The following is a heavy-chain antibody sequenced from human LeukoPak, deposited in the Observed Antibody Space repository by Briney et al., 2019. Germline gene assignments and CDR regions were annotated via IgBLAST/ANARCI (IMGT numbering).Heavy chain of an antibody. J-gene: IGHJ6*02. CDR2: INHNGNVN. CDR3: ARGGGLDV. D-gene: IGHD3-16*01. Sequence: GGSLRLSCAASGFTFSSYTMSWARQAPGKGLEWVASINHNGNVNYYVDSVKGRFTISRDNAKNSLYLQMSNLRAEDTAVYFCARGGGLDVWGQGATVTVSS. V-gene: IGHV3-7*03. CDR1: GFTFSSYT.